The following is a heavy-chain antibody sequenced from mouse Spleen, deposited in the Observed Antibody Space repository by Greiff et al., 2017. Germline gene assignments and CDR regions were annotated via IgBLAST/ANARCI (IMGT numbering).Heavy chain of an antibody. V-gene: IGHV1-69*01. CDR2: IDPSDSYT. CDR1: GYTFTSYW. CDR3: ATGTGGY. Sequence: VKLMESGAELVMPGASVKLSCKASGYTFTSYWMHWVKQRPGQGLEWIGEIDPSDSYTNYNQKFKGKATLTVDKSSSTAYMQLSSLTSEDSAVYYCATGTGGYWGQGTTLTVSS. J-gene: IGHJ2*01. D-gene: IGHD4-1*01.